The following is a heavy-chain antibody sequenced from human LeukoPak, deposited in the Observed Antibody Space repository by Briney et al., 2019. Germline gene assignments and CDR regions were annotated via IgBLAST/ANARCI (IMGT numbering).Heavy chain of an antibody. CDR3: AREALVVLPAAKSTFQH. J-gene: IGHJ1*01. D-gene: IGHD2-2*01. CDR1: GFTFSSYS. Sequence: PGGSLRLSCAASGFTFSSYSMNWVRQAPGKGLEWVSSISSSSSYIYYADSVKGRFTISRDNAKNSLYLQMNSLRAEDTAVYYCAREALVVLPAAKSTFQHWGQGTLVTVSS. V-gene: IGHV3-21*01. CDR2: ISSSSSYI.